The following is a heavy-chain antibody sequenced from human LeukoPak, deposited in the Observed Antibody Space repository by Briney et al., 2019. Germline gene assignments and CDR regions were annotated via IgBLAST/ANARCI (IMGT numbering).Heavy chain of an antibody. V-gene: IGHV3-48*03. CDR3: ARSRGYSYGYSADY. J-gene: IGHJ4*02. Sequence: GSLRLSCAASGFTFSSYKMNWVRQAPGKGLEWVSYISSSGSTIYYADSVKGRFTISRDNAKNSLYLQMNSLRAEDTAVYYCARSRGYSYGYSADYWGQGTLVTVSS. CDR1: GFTFSSYK. CDR2: ISSSGSTI. D-gene: IGHD5-18*01.